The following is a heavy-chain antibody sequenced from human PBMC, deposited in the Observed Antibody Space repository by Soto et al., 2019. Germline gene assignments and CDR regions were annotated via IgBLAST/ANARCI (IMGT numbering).Heavy chain of an antibody. CDR2: ISWNSGSI. D-gene: IGHD5-12*01. Sequence: EVQLVESGGGLVQPGRSLRVSCATSRFTFDDYAMQWVRQSRGKGLEWVSGISWNSGSIGYADSVKGRFTISIDNAKNSMYLQLNSPRSEDTALYYCANASIVGCYEYFDHWGQGTLVTVSS. CDR1: RFTFDDYA. CDR3: ANASIVGCYEYFDH. J-gene: IGHJ4*02. V-gene: IGHV3-9*01.